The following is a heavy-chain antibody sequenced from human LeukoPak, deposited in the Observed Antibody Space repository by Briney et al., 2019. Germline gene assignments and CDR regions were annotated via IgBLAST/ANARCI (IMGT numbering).Heavy chain of an antibody. Sequence: ASVKVSCKASGYTFTGYYMHWVRQAPGQGLEWMGWINPHSGGTDYAQKFQGRVTMTRDTSINTAYMELTRLRSDDTAVYHCARLCGGDCYSGLDYWGQGNLVTVSS. CDR3: ARLCGGDCYSGLDY. J-gene: IGHJ4*02. V-gene: IGHV1-2*02. CDR1: GYTFTGYY. D-gene: IGHD2-21*01. CDR2: INPHSGGT.